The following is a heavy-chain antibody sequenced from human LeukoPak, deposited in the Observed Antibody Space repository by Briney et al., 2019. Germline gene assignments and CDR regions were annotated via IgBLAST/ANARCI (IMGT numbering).Heavy chain of an antibody. V-gene: IGHV1-46*01. CDR1: GYTFTSHY. J-gene: IGHJ4*02. CDR3: AAPGASGFVGNFWSGPLDY. Sequence: ASVTVSCRASGYTFTSHYMHWVRQAPGQGLEWLGIINPTSGTTYYPQKFQGRVTMTRDTSTSTVYMELTSLRSDDTAVYYCAAPGASGFVGNFWSGPLDYWGQGTLVSVSS. D-gene: IGHD3-3*01. CDR2: INPTSGTT.